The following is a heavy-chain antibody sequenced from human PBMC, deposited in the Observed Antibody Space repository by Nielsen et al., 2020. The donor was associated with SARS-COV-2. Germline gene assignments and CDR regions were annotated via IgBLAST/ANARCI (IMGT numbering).Heavy chain of an antibody. Sequence: GGSLRLSCAASGFTFSSYAMSWVRQAPGKGLEWVSVIYSGGSSTYYADSVKGRFTISRDNSKNTLYLQMNSLRAEDTAVYYCAKAGAVAGNWFDPWAREPWSPSPQ. CDR3: AKAGAVAGNWFDP. CDR1: GFTFSSYA. D-gene: IGHD6-19*01. V-gene: IGHV3-23*03. J-gene: IGHJ5*02. CDR2: IYSGGSST.